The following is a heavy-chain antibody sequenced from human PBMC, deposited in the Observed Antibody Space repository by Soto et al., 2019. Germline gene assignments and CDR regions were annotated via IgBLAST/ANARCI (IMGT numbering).Heavy chain of an antibody. D-gene: IGHD6-13*01. V-gene: IGHV5-10-1*01. J-gene: IGHJ6*02. CDR3: ASSRQQLVYTTYYYYGMDV. CDR1: GYSFTSYW. CDR2: IDPSDSYT. Sequence: PGESLKISCKGSGYSFTSYWVSWVRQMPGKGLEWMGRIDPSDSYTNYSPSFQGHVTISADKSISTAYLQWSSLKASDTAMYYCASSRQQLVYTTYYYYGMDVWGQGTTVTVSS.